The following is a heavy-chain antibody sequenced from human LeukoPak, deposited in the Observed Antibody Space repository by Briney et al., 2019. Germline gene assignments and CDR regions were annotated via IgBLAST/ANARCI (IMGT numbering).Heavy chain of an antibody. D-gene: IGHD6-19*01. V-gene: IGHV3-7*03. CDR2: IKQDGSEK. CDR1: GFTFSNYW. CDR3: AREAVAGITEYYFDY. J-gene: IGHJ4*02. Sequence: GGSLRLSCAASGFTFSNYWMSWVRQAPGKGLEWVANIKQDGSEKYYVDSVKGRFTISRDNAKNSLYLQMNSLRAEDTAVYYCAREAVAGITEYYFDYWGQGTLVTVSS.